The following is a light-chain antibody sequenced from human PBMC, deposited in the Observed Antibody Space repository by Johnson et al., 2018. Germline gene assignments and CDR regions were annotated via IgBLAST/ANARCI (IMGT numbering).Light chain of an antibody. Sequence: QSVLTQPPSVSAAPGQKVTISCSGSSSNIGNNYVSWYQQLPGTAPKLLIYENNKRPSGIPDRFSGSKSGTSATLGITGLQTGDEADYYCGNWDSRLSAGNVFGTGTKVTVL. CDR2: ENN. J-gene: IGLJ1*01. V-gene: IGLV1-51*02. CDR1: SSNIGNNY. CDR3: GNWDSRLSAGNV.